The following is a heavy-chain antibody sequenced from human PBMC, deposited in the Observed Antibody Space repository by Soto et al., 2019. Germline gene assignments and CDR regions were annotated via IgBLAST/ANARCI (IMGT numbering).Heavy chain of an antibody. CDR1: RVPIISASYY. CDR2: IYYSGST. J-gene: IGHJ5*02. Sequence: PSVPLSLTCLVDRVPIISASYYWSWIRQHPGKGLEWIGYIYYSGSTYYNPSLKSRVTISVDTSKNQFSLKLSSVTAADTAVYYCARVPGPWGQGTLVTVS. CDR3: ARVPGP. V-gene: IGHV4-31*03. D-gene: IGHD2-2*01.